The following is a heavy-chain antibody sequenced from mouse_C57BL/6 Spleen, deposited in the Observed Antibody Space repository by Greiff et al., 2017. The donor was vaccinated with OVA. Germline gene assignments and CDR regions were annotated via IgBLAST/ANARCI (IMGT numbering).Heavy chain of an antibody. CDR2: INPSTGGT. D-gene: IGHD3-2*02. Sequence: VQLKQSGPELVKPGASVKISCKASGYSFTGYYMNWVKQSPEKSLEWIGEINPSTGGTTYNQKFKAKATLTVDKSSSTAYMQLKSLTSDDSAVYYCARKEVDSSGLYYFDYWGQGTTLTVSS. CDR1: GYSFTGYY. V-gene: IGHV1-42*01. CDR3: ARKEVDSSGLYYFDY. J-gene: IGHJ2*01.